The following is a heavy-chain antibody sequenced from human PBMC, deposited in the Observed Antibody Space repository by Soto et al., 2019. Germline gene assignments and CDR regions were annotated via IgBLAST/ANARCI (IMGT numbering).Heavy chain of an antibody. Sequence: QVQVVESGGGLVKPGGSLRLSCAASGFTFSDYYMSWIRQAPGKGLEWVSFISSSSDSTNYADSVKGRFTISRDNAKNSLYLPLNSLRAEDTAVYYCARGGVKGTTSRGQVYNWGQGTLVTVSS. CDR3: ARGGVKGTTSRGQVYN. D-gene: IGHD1-7*01. CDR2: ISSSSDST. CDR1: GFTFSDYY. J-gene: IGHJ4*02. V-gene: IGHV3-11*06.